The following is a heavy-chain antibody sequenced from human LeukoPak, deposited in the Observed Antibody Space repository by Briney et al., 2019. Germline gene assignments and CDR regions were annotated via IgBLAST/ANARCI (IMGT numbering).Heavy chain of an antibody. CDR3: ARGRRVIDY. V-gene: IGHV4-34*01. J-gene: IGHJ4*02. CDR2: INHSGST. D-gene: IGHD3-10*01. Sequence: SETLSLTCAVYGGSFSGYYWSWIRQRPGKGLEWIGEINHSGSTNYNPSLKSRVTISVDTSKNQFSLKLSSVTAADTAVYYCARGRRVIDYWGQGTLVTVSS. CDR1: GGSFSGYY.